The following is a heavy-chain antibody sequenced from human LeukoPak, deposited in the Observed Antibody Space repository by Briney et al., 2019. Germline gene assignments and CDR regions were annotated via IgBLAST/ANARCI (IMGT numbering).Heavy chain of an antibody. J-gene: IGHJ5*02. D-gene: IGHD6-13*01. CDR1: GFTVSSNF. CDR3: ARKSLGIVAAGTFFGS. Sequence: PGGSLRVSCAASGFTVSSNFVTWVRQAPGKGLEWLSIIYSGGGTDYADSVKGRFTISRDNSKNTVYLQMNSLRAEDTAMYYCARKSLGIVAAGTFFGSWGQGTLVTVSS. CDR2: IYSGGGT. V-gene: IGHV3-53*01.